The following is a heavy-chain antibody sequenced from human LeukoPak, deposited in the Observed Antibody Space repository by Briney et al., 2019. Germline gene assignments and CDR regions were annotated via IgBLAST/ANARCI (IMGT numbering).Heavy chain of an antibody. V-gene: IGHV3-23*01. J-gene: IGHJ4*02. D-gene: IGHD1-14*01. CDR1: GFSVSTYP. CDR3: VKDNPLDY. CDR2: ITASGTDT. Sequence: GGSLRLSCTASGFSVSTYPMAWVRQAPGKGLQWVSTITASGTDTFYADSVKGRFTISRDNSKNTLSLQMNSLRAEDTALYYCVKDNPLDYWGQGTLVIVSS.